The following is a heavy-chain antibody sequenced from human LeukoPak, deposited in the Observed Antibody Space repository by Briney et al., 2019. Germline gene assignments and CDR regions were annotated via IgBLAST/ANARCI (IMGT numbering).Heavy chain of an antibody. CDR3: AKDSTIFPFDY. D-gene: IGHD2/OR15-2a*01. Sequence: GGSPRLSCAASGFAFSSYAMSWVRQAPGKGLEWVSAISGSGGSTYYADSVKGRFTISRDNSKNTLYLQMNSLRAEDTDVYYCAKDSTIFPFDYWGQGTLVTVSS. CDR1: GFAFSSYA. CDR2: ISGSGGST. J-gene: IGHJ4*02. V-gene: IGHV3-23*01.